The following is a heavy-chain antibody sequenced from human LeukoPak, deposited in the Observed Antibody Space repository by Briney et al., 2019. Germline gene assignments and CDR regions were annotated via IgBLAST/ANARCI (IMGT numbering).Heavy chain of an antibody. CDR2: IRSSGDTI. J-gene: IGHJ2*01. CDR3: ARGGSSSWYEYWYFDL. Sequence: GGSLRLSCEVSGFTFSSYEMNWVRQAPGKELEWVSYIRSSGDTIYYADSVKGRFTISRDNAKNSLYLQMNSLRAEDTAVYYCARGGSSSWYEYWYFDLWGRGTLVTVSS. V-gene: IGHV3-48*03. D-gene: IGHD6-13*01. CDR1: GFTFSSYE.